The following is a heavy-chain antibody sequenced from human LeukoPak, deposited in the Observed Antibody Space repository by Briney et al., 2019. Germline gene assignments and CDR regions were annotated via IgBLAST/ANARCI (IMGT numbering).Heavy chain of an antibody. CDR3: AKTTAGNSSGRNPGWPVDY. CDR2: VSGSGGIT. CDR1: GSTFNSYA. J-gene: IGHJ4*02. D-gene: IGHD6-19*01. Sequence: GGSLRLSCAASGSTFNSYAMTWVRQAPGKGLEWVSHVSGSGGITYYADSVKGRFTIFRDNSKNTLYLQMNSLRAEDTAVYYCAKTTAGNSSGRNPGWPVDYWGQGTLVTVSS. V-gene: IGHV3-23*01.